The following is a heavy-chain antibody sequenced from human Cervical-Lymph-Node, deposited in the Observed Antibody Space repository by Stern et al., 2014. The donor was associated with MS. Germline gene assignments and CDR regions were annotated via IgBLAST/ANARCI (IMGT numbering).Heavy chain of an antibody. Sequence: DQLVESGSELKKPGASVKVSCKASGYTFSRHSINWVRQAPGQGLEWMGWINTNTANPTYAQGFTGRFVFSLDTSVSTAYLQISSLKAEDTAVYYCARDMWCSSTMCLDPWGQGTLVTVSS. D-gene: IGHD2-2*01. J-gene: IGHJ5*02. CDR2: INTNTANP. CDR3: ARDMWCSSTMCLDP. V-gene: IGHV7-4-1*02. CDR1: GYTFSRHS.